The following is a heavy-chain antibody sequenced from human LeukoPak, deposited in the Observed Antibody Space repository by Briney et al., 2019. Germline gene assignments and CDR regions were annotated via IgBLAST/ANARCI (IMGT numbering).Heavy chain of an antibody. CDR3: ARSRSGYSYEHGAFEI. CDR2: IHYRGST. V-gene: IGHV4-61*08. Sequence: SETLSLTCAVSGGSISSGAYYWSWIRQPPGKGLEWIAYIHYRGSTTYNPSLRSRVTISVDTSRNQFSLKLSSVTAADTAVYYCARSRSGYSYEHGAFEIWGQGTMVTVSS. J-gene: IGHJ3*02. D-gene: IGHD5-18*01. CDR1: GGSISSGAYY.